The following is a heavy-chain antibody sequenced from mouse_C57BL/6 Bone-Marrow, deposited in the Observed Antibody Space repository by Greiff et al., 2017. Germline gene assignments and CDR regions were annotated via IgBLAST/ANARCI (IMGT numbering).Heavy chain of an antibody. J-gene: IGHJ4*01. Sequence: EVKLVESVAELVRPGASVKLSCTASGFNIKHTYMHWVKQRPEQGLEWIGRIDPANGNTKYAPKFQGKATITADTASNTAYLQRSSRTSEDTAIYYCARSDGYLFYAMDYWGQGTSVTVSS. V-gene: IGHV14-3*01. CDR1: GFNIKHTY. D-gene: IGHD2-3*01. CDR3: ARSDGYLFYAMDY. CDR2: IDPANGNT.